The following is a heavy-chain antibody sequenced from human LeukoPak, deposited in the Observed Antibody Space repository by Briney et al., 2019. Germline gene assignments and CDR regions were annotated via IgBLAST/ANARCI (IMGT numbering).Heavy chain of an antibody. V-gene: IGHV3-9*01. D-gene: IGHD3-22*01. J-gene: IGHJ6*03. CDR3: AKDYSSGYYYYYYMDV. CDR1: GFTFSSYA. Sequence: GGSLRLSCAASGFTFSSYAMSWVRQAPGKGLEWVSGISWNSGSIGYADSVKGRFTISRDNAKNSLYLQMNSLRAEDTALYYCAKDYSSGYYYYYYMDVWGKGTTVTVSS. CDR2: ISWNSGSI.